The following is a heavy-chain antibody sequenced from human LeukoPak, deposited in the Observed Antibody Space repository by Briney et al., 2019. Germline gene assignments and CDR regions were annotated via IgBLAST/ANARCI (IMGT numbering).Heavy chain of an antibody. CDR3: AREGHVWYFDL. J-gene: IGHJ2*01. CDR2: ISSSGSTI. D-gene: IGHD3-10*02. Sequence: GRSLRLSCAASGFTFSSYAMHWVRQAPGKGLEWVSYISSSGSTIYYADSVKGRFTISRDNAKNSLYLQMNSLRAEDTAVYYCAREGHVWYFDLWGRGTLVTVSS. V-gene: IGHV3-48*04. CDR1: GFTFSSYA.